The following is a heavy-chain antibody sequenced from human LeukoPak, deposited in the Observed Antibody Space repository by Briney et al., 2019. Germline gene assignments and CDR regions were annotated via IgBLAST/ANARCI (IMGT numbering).Heavy chain of an antibody. J-gene: IGHJ4*02. D-gene: IGHD1-26*01. CDR2: IYYSGSA. CDR1: GGSISTYY. CDR3: ARLSNSGSPGY. V-gene: IGHV4-59*08. Sequence: PSETLSLTCTVSGGSISTYYWSWIRQPPGKGLEWIGYIYYSGSASYNPSLKSRVTISVDTSKNQFSLKLSSVTAADTAVYYCARLSNSGSPGYWGQGTLVTVSS.